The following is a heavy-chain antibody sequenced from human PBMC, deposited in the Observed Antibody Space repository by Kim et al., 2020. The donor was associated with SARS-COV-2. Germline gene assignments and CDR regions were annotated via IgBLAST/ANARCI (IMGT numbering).Heavy chain of an antibody. CDR2: VYPGDSDT. CDR1: GDSFNKYW. CDR3: ARIFSTGGSGYLPFDY. D-gene: IGHD3-22*01. Sequence: GESLKISCKGSGDSFNKYWIGWVRQMPGKGLEWMGMVYPGDSDTKYSPSFKGQVTISADKSIFTAYLQWSSLKASDTAIYYCARIFSTGGSGYLPFDYWGQGTLVTVSS. J-gene: IGHJ4*02. V-gene: IGHV5-51*01.